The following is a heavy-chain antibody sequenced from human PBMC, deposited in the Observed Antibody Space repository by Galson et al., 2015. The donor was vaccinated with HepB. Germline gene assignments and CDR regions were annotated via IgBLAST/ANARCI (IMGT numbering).Heavy chain of an antibody. CDR3: ARDMVHYSAADYGDYLDAFDI. D-gene: IGHD4-17*01. J-gene: IGHJ3*02. V-gene: IGHV3-66*01. CDR1: GFTVSSNY. Sequence: SLRLSCAASGFTVSSNYMSWVRQAPGKGLEWVSVIYSGGSTYYADSVKGRFTISRDNSKNTLYLQMNSLRAEDTAVYYCARDMVHYSAADYGDYLDAFDIWGQGTMVTVSS. CDR2: IYSGGST.